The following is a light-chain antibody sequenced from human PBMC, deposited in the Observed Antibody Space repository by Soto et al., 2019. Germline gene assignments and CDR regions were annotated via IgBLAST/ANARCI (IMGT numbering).Light chain of an antibody. CDR1: SSNIGAGYE. V-gene: IGLV1-40*01. Sequence: QSVLTQPPSVSGAPGQRVTISCTGSSSNIGAGYEVHWYQQLPGTAPKLLIYANYNRPSGVPDRFSGSKSGTSASLAITGLQAEDEADYYCQSYDNSLGVTFGGGTKLTVL. CDR3: QSYDNSLGVT. CDR2: ANY. J-gene: IGLJ2*01.